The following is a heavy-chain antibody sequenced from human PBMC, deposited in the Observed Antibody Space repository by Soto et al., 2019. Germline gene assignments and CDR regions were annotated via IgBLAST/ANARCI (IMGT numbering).Heavy chain of an antibody. V-gene: IGHV4-39*01. J-gene: IGHJ6*02. D-gene: IGHD5-18*01. Sequence: SETLSLTCAVSGGSISSSSYYWGWIRQPPGKGLEWIGSIYYSGSTYYNPSLKSRVTISVDTSKNQFSLKLSSVTAADTVVYYCARHQVDTAMVTLPYYYYGMDVWGQGTTVTVSS. CDR1: GGSISSSSYY. CDR3: ARHQVDTAMVTLPYYYYGMDV. CDR2: IYYSGST.